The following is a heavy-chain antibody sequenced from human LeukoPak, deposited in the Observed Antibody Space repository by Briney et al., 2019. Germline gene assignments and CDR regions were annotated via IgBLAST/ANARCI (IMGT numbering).Heavy chain of an antibody. V-gene: IGHV1-46*01. CDR3: ARDGCSGGSCYGDYYYYGMDV. Sequence: ASVKVSCKASGYTFTSYYMHWVRQAPGQGLEWMGIINPSGGSTSYAQKFQGRVTMTRDTSTSTVYMELSSLRSEDTAVYYCARDGCSGGSCYGDYYYYGMDVWGQGTTVTVSS. J-gene: IGHJ6*02. CDR2: INPSGGST. D-gene: IGHD2-15*01. CDR1: GYTFTSYY.